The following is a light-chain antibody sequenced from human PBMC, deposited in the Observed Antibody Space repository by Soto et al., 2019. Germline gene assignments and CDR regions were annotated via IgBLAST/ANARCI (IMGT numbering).Light chain of an antibody. CDR2: DAS. CDR1: QSIGNW. CDR3: QQYNSYSST. V-gene: IGKV1-5*01. Sequence: DIQMTQSPSTLSASVGDRVTITGRASQSIGNWLAWYQQKPGKAPKLLIYDASSLESGVPSRFSGSGSGTEFTLTISSLQPDDFATDYCQQYNSYSSTFGHGNKVEVK. J-gene: IGKJ1*01.